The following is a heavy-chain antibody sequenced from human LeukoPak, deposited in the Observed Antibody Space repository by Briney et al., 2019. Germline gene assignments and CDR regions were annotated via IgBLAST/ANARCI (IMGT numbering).Heavy chain of an antibody. CDR3: SRSLEY. Sequence: GGCLRLSCTASRFTLSHYWMEWVREALGKGLEWVANINQDGRVKYYVDSVKGRFTISRDNTKNSLSLRMDSLRDDDTAVYYCSRSLEYSGQGTLVTVSS. V-gene: IGHV3-7*01. J-gene: IGHJ4*02. CDR1: RFTLSHYW. CDR2: INQDGRVK.